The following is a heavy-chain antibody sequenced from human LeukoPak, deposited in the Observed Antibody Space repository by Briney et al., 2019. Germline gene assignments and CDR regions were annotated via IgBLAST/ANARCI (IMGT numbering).Heavy chain of an antibody. D-gene: IGHD2-2*01. CDR1: GFRFSTYG. J-gene: IGHJ4*02. CDR3: AKGLVVFVEFFEY. V-gene: IGHV3-30*02. Sequence: GGSLRLSCAASGFRFSTYGMHWVRQAPGKGLEWVAFIQNDGSNQFYVDSVKGRFTISRDNSKNTIYLQMSSLRPEDSAIYYCAKGLVVFVEFFEYWGKGALVTVSS. CDR2: IQNDGSNQ.